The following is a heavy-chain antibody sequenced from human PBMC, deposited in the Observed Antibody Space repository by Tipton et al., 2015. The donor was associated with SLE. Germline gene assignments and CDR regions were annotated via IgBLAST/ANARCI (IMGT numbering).Heavy chain of an antibody. Sequence: TLSLTCTVSGGSISSGGYYWSWVRQPPGKGLEWIGEINHSGSTNYNPSLKSRITISVDTSKNQFSLKLSSVTAADTAVYYCARMDFSGILPGYWGQGTLVTVSS. CDR2: INHSGST. J-gene: IGHJ4*02. CDR3: ARMDFSGILPGY. D-gene: IGHD3-10*01. CDR1: GGSISSGGYY. V-gene: IGHV4-39*07.